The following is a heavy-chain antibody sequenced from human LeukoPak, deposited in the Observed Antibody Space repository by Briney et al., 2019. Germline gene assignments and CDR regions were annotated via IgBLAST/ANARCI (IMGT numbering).Heavy chain of an antibody. CDR2: ISSNSSTI. D-gene: IGHD2-2*01. CDR1: GFTFSSVW. J-gene: IGHJ4*02. Sequence: PGGSLRLSCTASGFTFSSVWMTWVRQAPGKGLEWVSYISSNSSTIYYADSVKGRFTISRDNAKNSLYLQMNSLRAEDTAVYYCARDGRVCSSTSCYVGYPYDYWGQGTLVTVSS. V-gene: IGHV3-48*01. CDR3: ARDGRVCSSTSCYVGYPYDY.